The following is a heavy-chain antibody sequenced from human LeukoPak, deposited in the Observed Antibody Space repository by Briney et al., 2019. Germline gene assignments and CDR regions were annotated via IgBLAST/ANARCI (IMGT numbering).Heavy chain of an antibody. D-gene: IGHD2/OR15-2a*01. J-gene: IGHJ2*01. CDR2: ISSSSDSI. CDR3: ARDNRDSFDYRYFDL. Sequence: GGSLRLSCAASGFTFSSYSMNWVRQGPGKELEWVSSISSSSDSIFYADSVKGRFTISRDNAENSLYLQMNSLRAEDTAVYYCARDNRDSFDYRYFDLWGRGTLVTVSS. CDR1: GFTFSSYS. V-gene: IGHV3-21*01.